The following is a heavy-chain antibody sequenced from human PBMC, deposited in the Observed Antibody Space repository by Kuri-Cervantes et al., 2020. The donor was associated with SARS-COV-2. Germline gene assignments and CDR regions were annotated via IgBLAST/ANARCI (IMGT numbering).Heavy chain of an antibody. CDR1: GHSISSGYY. Sequence: GSLRLSCTVSGHSISSGYYWGWIRQPPGKGLEWIGSIYHSGSTYYNPSLKSRVTMSVDTSKNQFSLKLSSVTAADTAVYYCARLASSRGTREFDYWGQGTLVTVSS. J-gene: IGHJ4*02. V-gene: IGHV4-38-2*02. D-gene: IGHD2-8*01. CDR2: IYHSGST. CDR3: ARLASSRGTREFDY.